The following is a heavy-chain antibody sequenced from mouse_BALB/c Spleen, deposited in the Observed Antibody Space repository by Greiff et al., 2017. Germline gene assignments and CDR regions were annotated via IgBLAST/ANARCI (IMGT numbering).Heavy chain of an antibody. Sequence: EVHLVESGGGLVQPGGSRKLSCAASGFTFSSFGMHWVRQAPEKGLEWVAYISSGSSTIYYADTVKGRFTISRDNPKNTLFLQMTSLRSEDTAMYYCARSNYGNYGLWAMDDWGQGTSVTVSS. CDR2: ISSGSSTI. D-gene: IGHD2-1*01. CDR1: GFTFSSFG. J-gene: IGHJ4*01. V-gene: IGHV5-17*02. CDR3: ARSNYGNYGLWAMDD.